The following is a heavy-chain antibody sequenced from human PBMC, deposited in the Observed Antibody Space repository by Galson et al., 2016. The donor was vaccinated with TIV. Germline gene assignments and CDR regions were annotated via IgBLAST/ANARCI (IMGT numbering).Heavy chain of an antibody. D-gene: IGHD3-3*01. Sequence: LSLTCTVSGASISDYYWSWIRQPAGKGLEWIGRLYTRGSTKYNSSIKSRVTMSEDTSKNQFSLKLTSVTAADTAMYYCATLPTIFGVVTPYFGYWGQGTLVTVSS. J-gene: IGHJ4*02. CDR2: LYTRGST. CDR1: GASISDYY. V-gene: IGHV4-4*07. CDR3: ATLPTIFGVVTPYFGY.